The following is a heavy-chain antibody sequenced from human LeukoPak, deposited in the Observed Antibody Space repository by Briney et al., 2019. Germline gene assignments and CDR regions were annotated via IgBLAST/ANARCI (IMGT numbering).Heavy chain of an antibody. Sequence: GGSRRLSCVVSGFTFSNAWMTWVRQAPGKGLEWVGHINRNSDGGTTKYTAPVKGRFTISRDGSQNTLYLQMNSLKTEDTAVYYCVGSFLGYWGQGTLVTVSS. D-gene: IGHD3-10*01. CDR1: GFTFSNAW. J-gene: IGHJ4*02. V-gene: IGHV3-15*01. CDR2: INRNSDGGTT. CDR3: VGSFLGY.